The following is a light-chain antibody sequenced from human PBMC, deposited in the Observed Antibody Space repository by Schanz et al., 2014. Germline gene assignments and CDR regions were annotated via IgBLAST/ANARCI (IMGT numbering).Light chain of an antibody. J-gene: IGKJ2*01. CDR2: GAS. CDR3: QQYGRSPRT. Sequence: EIVMTQSPATLSLSPGERATLSCRASQTLRSNSVAWYQQRPGQAPRLLIYGASTRATGIPARFSGSGSGTDFTLYIRRLEPEDFAVYYCQQYGRSPRTFGQGTKLEIK. V-gene: IGKV3-20*01. CDR1: QTLRSNS.